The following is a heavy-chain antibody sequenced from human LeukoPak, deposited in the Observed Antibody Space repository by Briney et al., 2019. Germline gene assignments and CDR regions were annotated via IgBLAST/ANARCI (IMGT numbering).Heavy chain of an antibody. D-gene: IGHD5-24*01. V-gene: IGHV4-4*09. J-gene: IGHJ6*03. CDR1: GGSISSYY. Sequence: PSETLSLTCTVSGGSISSYYWSWIRQPPGKGLEWIGYIYTSGSTNYNPSLKSRVTISVDTSKNQFSLKLSSVTAADTAVYYCARQLATSYYYYYYMDVWAKGPRSPSP. CDR3: ARQLATSYYYYYYMDV. CDR2: IYTSGST.